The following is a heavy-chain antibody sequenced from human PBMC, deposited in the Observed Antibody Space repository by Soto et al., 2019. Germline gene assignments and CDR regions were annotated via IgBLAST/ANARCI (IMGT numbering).Heavy chain of an antibody. V-gene: IGHV4-61*01. CDR2: IYYSGST. CDR3: ARLRRWGYCSSTSCYRSSYYYYGMDV. D-gene: IGHD2-2*02. Sequence: SETLSLTCTVSGGSVSSGSYYWSWIRQPPGKGLEWIGYIYYSGSTNYNPSLKSRVTISVDTSKNQFSLKLSSVTAADTAVYYCARLRRWGYCSSTSCYRSSYYYYGMDVWGQGTTVTVSS. CDR1: GGSVSSGSYY. J-gene: IGHJ6*02.